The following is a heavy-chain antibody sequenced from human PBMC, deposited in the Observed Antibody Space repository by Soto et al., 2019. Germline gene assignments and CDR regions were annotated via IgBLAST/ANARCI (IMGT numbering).Heavy chain of an antibody. CDR3: ARAPFSTSSFFFDY. Sequence: QVQVLQSGSEVKKPGASVKVSCKASGYTFTAYFMHWVRQAPGQGLEWVGIVNPSGGSTNYAQRFQDRVDMTWDTSTSTVYLHLNSLRSDDTAVYYCARAPFSTSSFFFDYWGQGTLLTVSS. CDR2: VNPSGGST. CDR1: GYTFTAYF. D-gene: IGHD6-6*01. J-gene: IGHJ4*02. V-gene: IGHV1-46*01.